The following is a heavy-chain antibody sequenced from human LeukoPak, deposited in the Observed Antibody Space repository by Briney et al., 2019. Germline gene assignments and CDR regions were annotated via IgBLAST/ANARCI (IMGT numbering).Heavy chain of an antibody. J-gene: IGHJ4*02. CDR3: AKDTGIAASGEFDF. CDR1: GFKFDDYG. Sequence: GGSLRLSCAASGFKFDDYGMHWVRQPPGKGLEWVSGIGWNGGGVGYAASVKGRFTISRDNAKNSLYLQISSLRDEDTAFYYCAKDTGIAASGEFDFWGQGTLVTVSS. D-gene: IGHD6-13*01. CDR2: IGWNGGGV. V-gene: IGHV3-9*01.